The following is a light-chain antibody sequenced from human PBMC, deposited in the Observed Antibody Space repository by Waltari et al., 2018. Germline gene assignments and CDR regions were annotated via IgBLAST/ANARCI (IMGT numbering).Light chain of an antibody. CDR1: SSNIGSGYD. Sequence: QSVLTQPPSVPGAPGQRVTIPCPGSSSNIGSGYDAHWYQQLPGTGPKLLICGDNNRPSGVPDRFSGSKSGTSASLAITGLQAEDEADYYCQSYDRSLSGSVFGGGTKLTVL. CDR2: GDN. CDR3: QSYDRSLSGSV. J-gene: IGLJ2*01. V-gene: IGLV1-40*01.